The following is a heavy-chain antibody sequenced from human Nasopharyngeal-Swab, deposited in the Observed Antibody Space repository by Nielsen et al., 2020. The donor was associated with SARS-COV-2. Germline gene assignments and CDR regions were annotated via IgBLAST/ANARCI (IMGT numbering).Heavy chain of an antibody. J-gene: IGHJ5*02. CDR1: GYTFTSYA. CDR3: ARVGYKGWFDP. CDR2: INAGNGST. V-gene: IGHV1-3*01. Sequence: ASVKVSCKASGYTFTSYAMHWVRQAPGQRLEWMGWINAGNGSTKYSQKFQGRVTITRDTSASTAYMELSSLRSEDTAVYYCARVGYKGWFDPWGKGTLVTVSS. D-gene: IGHD5-18*01.